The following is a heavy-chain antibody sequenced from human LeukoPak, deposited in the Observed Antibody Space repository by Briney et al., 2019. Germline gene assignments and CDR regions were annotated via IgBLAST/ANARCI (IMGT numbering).Heavy chain of an antibody. Sequence: GRSLRLSCAASGFTFSSYAMHWVRQAPGKGLEWVAVISYDGSNKYYADSVKGRFTISRDNSKNTLYLQMNSLRAEDTAVYYCARDSTASPQLYYYDSSGYYYWGQGTLVTVSS. CDR2: ISYDGSNK. D-gene: IGHD3-22*01. CDR1: GFTFSSYA. J-gene: IGHJ4*02. CDR3: ARDSTASPQLYYYDSSGYYY. V-gene: IGHV3-30*01.